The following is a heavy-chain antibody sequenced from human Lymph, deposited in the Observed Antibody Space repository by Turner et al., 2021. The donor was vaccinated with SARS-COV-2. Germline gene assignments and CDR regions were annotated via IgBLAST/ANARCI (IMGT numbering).Heavy chain of an antibody. D-gene: IGHD3-3*01. Sequence: VQLVESGGGLVQPGRSLILSCAASGFPFSSYGMHWVRQAPGKGRGWVAVRAYDGSNKYDADSVKGRFTISRDNTKKTLYLQMNSLGAEETAVYCCAKVRSIFGVVIGGMDVWGQGTTVTVSS. CDR3: AKVRSIFGVVIGGMDV. V-gene: IGHV3-30*18. CDR2: RAYDGSNK. CDR1: GFPFSSYG. J-gene: IGHJ6*02.